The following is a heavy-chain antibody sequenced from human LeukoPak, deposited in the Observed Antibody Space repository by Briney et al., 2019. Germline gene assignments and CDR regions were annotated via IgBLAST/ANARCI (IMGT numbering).Heavy chain of an antibody. CDR3: ARGIYGDYGLGY. CDR2: IYTSGST. D-gene: IGHD4-17*01. J-gene: IGHJ4*02. CDR1: GDSISSYY. V-gene: IGHV4-4*07. Sequence: SETLSLTCSVSGDSISSYYWSWIRQPAGKGLEWLGRIYTSGSTNYNPSLESRDTMSIDTSKNEFSLKLTSVTAADTAVYLCARGIYGDYGLGYWGQGTLVTVSS.